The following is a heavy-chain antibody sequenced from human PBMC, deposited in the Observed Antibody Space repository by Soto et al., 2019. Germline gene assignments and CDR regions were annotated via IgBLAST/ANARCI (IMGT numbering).Heavy chain of an antibody. D-gene: IGHD3-9*01. J-gene: IGHJ4*02. V-gene: IGHV3-23*01. CDR2: ISCGDGDNT. CDR3: AKEFEGLPDH. CDR1: VFIFSSYA. Sequence: WGSLRLSCAFSVFIFSSYAMTWVRQPPGKGLEWVSSISCGDGDNTYYADSVKGRFTVSRDNSKNTLYLQMNSLRAVDTALYYCAKEFEGLPDHWGQGSMVTVSS.